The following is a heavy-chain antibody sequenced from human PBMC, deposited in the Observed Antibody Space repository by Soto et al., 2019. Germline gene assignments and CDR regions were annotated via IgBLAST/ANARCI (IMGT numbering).Heavy chain of an antibody. D-gene: IGHD6-13*01. CDR2: IFSNDEK. V-gene: IGHV2-26*01. CDR1: GFSLSNARMG. CDR3: ARIPRRGIAAAGTPNWFDP. Sequence: ESGPTLVNPTETLTLTCTVSGFSLSNARMGVSWIRQPPGKALEWLAHIFSNDEKSYSTSLKSRLTISKDTSKSQVVLTMTNMDPVDTATYYCARIPRRGIAAAGTPNWFDPWGQGTLVTVSS. J-gene: IGHJ5*02.